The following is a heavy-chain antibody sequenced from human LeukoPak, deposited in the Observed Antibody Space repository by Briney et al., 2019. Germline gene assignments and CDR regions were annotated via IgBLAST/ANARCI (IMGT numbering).Heavy chain of an antibody. CDR3: ARERSDYDSSSYYLNWFDP. J-gene: IGHJ5*02. CDR2: IYHSGST. D-gene: IGHD3-22*01. Sequence: PSETLSLTCTVSGGSISSGGYYWSWIRQHPGKGLEWIGYIYHSGSTYYNPSLKSRVTISVDTSKNQFSLKLSSVTAADTAVYYCARERSDYDSSSYYLNWFDPWGQGTLVTVSS. V-gene: IGHV4-31*03. CDR1: GGSISSGGYY.